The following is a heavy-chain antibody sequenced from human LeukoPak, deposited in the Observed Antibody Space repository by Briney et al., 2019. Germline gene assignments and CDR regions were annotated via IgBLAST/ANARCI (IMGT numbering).Heavy chain of an antibody. Sequence: SETLSLTCSVSGGSISSSSYYWVWIRQPPGKGLEWTASIYYSGSTYYNPSLKSRLTISMDTSMNQFSLWLSSVTAADTAVYYCARTRRYSYGFNYYDSSGYYYFDYWGQGTLVTVSS. CDR2: IYYSGST. CDR3: ARTRRYSYGFNYYDSSGYYYFDY. CDR1: GGSISSSSYY. J-gene: IGHJ4*02. V-gene: IGHV4-39*07. D-gene: IGHD3-22*01.